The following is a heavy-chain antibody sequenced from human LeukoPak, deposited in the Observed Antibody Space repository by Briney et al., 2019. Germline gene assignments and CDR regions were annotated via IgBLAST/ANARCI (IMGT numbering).Heavy chain of an antibody. CDR2: IYYSGST. V-gene: IGHV4-59*01. CDR1: GGSISSYY. J-gene: IGHJ4*02. CDR3: ARGVWSSGWSAYYFDY. Sequence: SETLSPTCTVSGGSISSYYWSWIRQPPGKGLEWIANIYYSGSTNYSPSLRSRVTISVDTSKNQFSLELTSVTAADTAVYYCARGVWSSGWSAYYFDYWGQGTLVTVSS. D-gene: IGHD6-19*01.